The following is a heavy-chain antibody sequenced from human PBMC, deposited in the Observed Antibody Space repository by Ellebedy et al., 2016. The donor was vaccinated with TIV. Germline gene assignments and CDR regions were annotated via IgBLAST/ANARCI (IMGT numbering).Heavy chain of an antibody. V-gene: IGHV1-2*02. CDR1: GYTFTGHY. J-gene: IGHJ3*02. CDR2: LSPNTGCT. D-gene: IGHD3-9*01. Sequence: AASVKVSCKASGYTFTGHYIHWVRRAPGQGLEWMGWLSPNTGCTYSAQKFQGRVTMTRDTSITTAHMEVNRLRSDDTAVYYCATTYYDILTGHHDAFDIWGQGTMVTVSS. CDR3: ATTYYDILTGHHDAFDI.